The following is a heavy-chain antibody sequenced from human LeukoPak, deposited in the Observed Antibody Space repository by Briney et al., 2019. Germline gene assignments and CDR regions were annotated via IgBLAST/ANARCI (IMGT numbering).Heavy chain of an antibody. D-gene: IGHD3-10*01. CDR1: GFTFSSYS. V-gene: IGHV3-21*01. CDR3: ARDNSRRWFGELFGAFDI. Sequence: GGSLRLSCAASGFTFSSYSMNWVRQAPGKGLEWVSSISSSSSYIYYADSVKGRFTISRDNAKNSLYLQVNSLRAEDTAVYYCARDNSRRWFGELFGAFDIWGQGTMVTVSS. J-gene: IGHJ3*02. CDR2: ISSSSSYI.